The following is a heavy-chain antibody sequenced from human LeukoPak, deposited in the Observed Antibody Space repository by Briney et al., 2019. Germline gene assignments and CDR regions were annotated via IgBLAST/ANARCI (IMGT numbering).Heavy chain of an antibody. J-gene: IGHJ4*02. CDR2: ISGSGGST. V-gene: IGHV3-23*01. CDR3: VRDFRSADY. Sequence: QPGGSLRLSCAASGFTFSSYAMSWVRQAPGKGLEWVSAISGSGGSTYYADSVKARFTTSRDNAKNTVYLQMNSLREEDTAVYYCVRDFRSADYWGQGTLVTVSS. CDR1: GFTFSSYA.